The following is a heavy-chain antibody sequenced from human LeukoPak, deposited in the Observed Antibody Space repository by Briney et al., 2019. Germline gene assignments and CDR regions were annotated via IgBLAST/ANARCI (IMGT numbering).Heavy chain of an antibody. CDR3: AKAHLWFGELLGFDY. Sequence: PGGSLRLSCAASGFTVSSNYMSWVRQAPGKGLEWVSVIYSGGSTYYADSVKGRFTISRDNSKNTLYLQMNSLRAEDTAVYYCAKAHLWFGELLGFDYWGQGTLVTVSS. J-gene: IGHJ4*02. D-gene: IGHD3-10*01. CDR1: GFTVSSNY. CDR2: IYSGGST. V-gene: IGHV3-53*01.